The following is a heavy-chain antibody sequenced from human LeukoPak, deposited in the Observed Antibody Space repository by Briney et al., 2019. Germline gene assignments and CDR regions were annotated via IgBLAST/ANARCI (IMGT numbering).Heavy chain of an antibody. V-gene: IGHV3-30*04. D-gene: IGHD3-3*01. J-gene: IGHJ4*02. CDR1: GFTFSSYA. CDR3: ARGGENYDFWSGYLAVARDFDY. Sequence: GGSLRLSCAASGFTFSSYAMHWVRQAPGKGLEWVAVISYDGSNKYYADSVKGRFTISRDNSKNTLYLQMNSLRAEDTAVYYCARGGENYDFWSGYLAVARDFDYWGQGTLVTVSS. CDR2: ISYDGSNK.